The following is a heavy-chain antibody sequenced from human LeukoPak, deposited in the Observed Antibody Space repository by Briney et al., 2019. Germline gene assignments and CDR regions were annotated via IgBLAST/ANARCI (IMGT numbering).Heavy chain of an antibody. CDR1: GYTFTSYA. Sequence: ASVKVSCKASGYTFTSYAMNWVRQAPGQGLEWMGWINTNTGNPTYAQGFTGRFVFSLDTSVTTAYLQINRLKTEDTAVYFCARDLYNDGNDYTGAFWGQGTLVTVSS. D-gene: IGHD3-22*01. CDR3: ARDLYNDGNDYTGAF. V-gene: IGHV7-4-1*02. J-gene: IGHJ4*02. CDR2: INTNTGNP.